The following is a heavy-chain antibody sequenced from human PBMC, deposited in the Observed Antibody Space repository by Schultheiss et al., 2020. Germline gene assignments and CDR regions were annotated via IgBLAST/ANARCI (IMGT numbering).Heavy chain of an antibody. J-gene: IGHJ4*02. V-gene: IGHV3-64*02. CDR1: GFSFISHT. CDR3: ARGGGDSSNFPFDY. D-gene: IGHD3-16*01. Sequence: GESLKISCAASGFSFISHTMHWVRQAPGKGLEYVSAISTHGGTTYYADSVKGRFTISRDNSKNTLYLQMGSLRADDMAVYYCARGGGDSSNFPFDYWGQGILVTVSS. CDR2: ISTHGGTT.